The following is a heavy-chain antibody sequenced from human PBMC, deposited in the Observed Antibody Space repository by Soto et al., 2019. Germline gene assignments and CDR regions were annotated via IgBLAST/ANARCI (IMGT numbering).Heavy chain of an antibody. CDR3: ERGVYYDNSGNLYGMEV. J-gene: IGHJ6*02. V-gene: IGHV3-33*01. D-gene: IGHD3-22*01. Sequence: PWLSXRLSCSAAVFSFNNFSFNWVRRAPGKGLEWVSIIWFDGSNKYYADSVNGRFTISRDNSKNTLYLQMNSLRAEDTAVYYCERGVYYDNSGNLYGMEVWGQGTTVNVSS. CDR2: IWFDGSNK. CDR1: VFSFNNFS.